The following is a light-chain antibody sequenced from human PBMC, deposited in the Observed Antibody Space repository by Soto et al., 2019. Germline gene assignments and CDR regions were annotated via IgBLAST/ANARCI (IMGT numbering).Light chain of an antibody. CDR1: SSDVGAYNY. J-gene: IGLJ1*01. CDR2: DVS. CDR3: SSFASSSTRG. Sequence: QSVLTQSASVSGSPGQSITISCTGTSSDVGAYNYVSWYQQHPGKAPKLIIYDVSNRPSGVSNHLSGSKSGNTASLTISALQAEDEADYYCSSFASSSTRGFGTGTKVTVL. V-gene: IGLV2-14*01.